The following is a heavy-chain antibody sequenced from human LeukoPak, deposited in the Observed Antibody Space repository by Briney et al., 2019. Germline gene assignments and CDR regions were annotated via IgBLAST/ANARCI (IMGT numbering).Heavy chain of an antibody. Sequence: ASVKVSCKASGGTFSSYAISWVRQAPGQGLEWMGGIIPIFGTANYAQKFQGRVTITADESTSTAYMELSSLRPEDTAVYYCASNYYDSSGYYPQGWFDPWGQGTLVTVSS. CDR1: GGTFSSYA. D-gene: IGHD3-22*01. J-gene: IGHJ5*02. CDR3: ASNYYDSSGYYPQGWFDP. CDR2: IIPIFGTA. V-gene: IGHV1-69*13.